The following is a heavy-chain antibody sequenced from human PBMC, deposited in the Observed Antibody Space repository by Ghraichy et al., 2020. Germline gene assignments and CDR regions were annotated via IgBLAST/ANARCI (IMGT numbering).Heavy chain of an antibody. Sequence: LSLTCAASGFTFSSYAMSWVRQAPGKGLEWVSAISGSGGSTYYADSVKGRFTISRDNSKNTLYLQMNSLRAEDTAVYYCAKDVAAAGTVNFDYWGQGTLVTVSS. V-gene: IGHV3-23*01. CDR1: GFTFSSYA. CDR3: AKDVAAAGTVNFDY. D-gene: IGHD6-13*01. CDR2: ISGSGGST. J-gene: IGHJ4*02.